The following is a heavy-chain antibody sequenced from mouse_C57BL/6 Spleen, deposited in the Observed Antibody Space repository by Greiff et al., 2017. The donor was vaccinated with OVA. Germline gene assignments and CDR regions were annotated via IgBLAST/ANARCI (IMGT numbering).Heavy chain of an antibody. Sequence: EVQVVESGGGLVKPGGSLKLSCAASGFTFSDYGMHWVRQAPEKGLEWVAYISSGSSTIYYADTVKGRFTISRDNAKNTLFLQMTSLRSEDTAMYYCARQSYPYAMDYWGQGTSVTVSS. CDR2: ISSGSSTI. D-gene: IGHD2-10*01. CDR1: GFTFSDYG. J-gene: IGHJ4*01. CDR3: ARQSYPYAMDY. V-gene: IGHV5-17*01.